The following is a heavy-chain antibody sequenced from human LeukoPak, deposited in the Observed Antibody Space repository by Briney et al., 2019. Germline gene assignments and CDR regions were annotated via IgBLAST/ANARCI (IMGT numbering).Heavy chain of an antibody. D-gene: IGHD3-22*01. CDR3: ARAPSGGNYYDSSGYPH. CDR1: GYTFTSYA. J-gene: IGHJ4*02. Sequence: ASVKVSCKASGYTFTSYAMNWVRQAPGQGLEWMGWINTNTGNPTYAQGFTGRFVFSLDTSVSTAYLQISSLKAEDTAVYYCARAPSGGNYYDSSGYPHWGQGTLVTVSS. V-gene: IGHV7-4-1*02. CDR2: INTNTGNP.